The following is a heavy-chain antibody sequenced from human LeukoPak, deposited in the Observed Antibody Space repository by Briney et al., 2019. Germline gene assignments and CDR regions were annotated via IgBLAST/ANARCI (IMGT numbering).Heavy chain of an antibody. J-gene: IGHJ4*02. CDR3: ARVVDSSGWTHFDY. Sequence: EASVKVACKASAGTFSSYANTWVRQAPGQGLDWMGRIIPNLSIATYAQKFQGRVTITEDESTSTAYMQLSRLRSEDTAVYYCARVVDSSGWTHFDYWDQGNLVTVSS. D-gene: IGHD6-19*01. CDR2: IIPNLSIA. CDR1: AGTFSSYA. V-gene: IGHV1-69*04.